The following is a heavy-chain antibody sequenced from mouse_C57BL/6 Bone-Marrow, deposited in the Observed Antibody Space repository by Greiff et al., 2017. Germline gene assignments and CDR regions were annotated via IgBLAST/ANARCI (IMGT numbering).Heavy chain of an antibody. CDR1: GFTFSDYY. J-gene: IGHJ3*01. V-gene: IGHV5-12*01. Sequence: EVMLVESGGGLVQPGGSLKLSCAASGFTFSDYYMYWVRQTPEKRLEWVAYISNGGGSTYYPDTVKGRFTIARDNAKNTLYLQMRRLKSEDTAMYYCARHRDHYGGFAYWGQGTLVTVSA. CDR2: ISNGGGST. CDR3: ARHRDHYGGFAY. D-gene: IGHD1-1*01.